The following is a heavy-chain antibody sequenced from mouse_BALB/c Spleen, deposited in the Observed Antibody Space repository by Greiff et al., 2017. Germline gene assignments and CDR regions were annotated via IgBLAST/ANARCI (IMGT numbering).Heavy chain of an antibody. CDR2: IYPGDGDT. CDR1: GYTFTSYW. CDR3: ARGIYYGNYVNAMDY. D-gene: IGHD2-1*01. J-gene: IGHJ4*01. V-gene: IGHV1-87*01. Sequence: QVQLKESGAELARPGASVKLSCKASGYTFTSYWMQWVKQRPGQGLEWIGAIYPGDGDTRYTQKFKGKATLTADKSSSTAYMQLSSLASEDSAVYYCARGIYYGNYVNAMDYWGQGTSVTVSS.